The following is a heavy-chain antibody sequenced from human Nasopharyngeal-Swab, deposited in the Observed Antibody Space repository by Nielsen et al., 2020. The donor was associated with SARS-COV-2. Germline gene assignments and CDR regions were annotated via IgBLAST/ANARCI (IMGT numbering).Heavy chain of an antibody. CDR2: INPSSCST. Sequence: ASVKVSCKASGYTFTSYYIHWVRQAPGQGLEWMGIINPSSCSTSYAQKFQGRVTMTRDTSTSTVSMELSSLRSEDTAVYYCAREDIGVVPVAMGYNWFDPWGQGTLVTVSS. D-gene: IGHD2-2*01. J-gene: IGHJ5*02. CDR1: GYTFTSYY. V-gene: IGHV1-46*01. CDR3: AREDIGVVPVAMGYNWFDP.